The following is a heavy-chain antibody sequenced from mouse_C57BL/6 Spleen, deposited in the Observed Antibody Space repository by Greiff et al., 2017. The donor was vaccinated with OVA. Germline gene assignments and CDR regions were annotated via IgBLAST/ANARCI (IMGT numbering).Heavy chain of an antibody. J-gene: IGHJ4*01. Sequence: EVQLQQSGPELVKPGASVKIPCKASGYTFTEYSMDWVKQSHGKSLEWIGDINPNNGGTIYNQKFKGKATLTVDKSSSTAYMELRSLTSEDTAVYYCARNYYGSSWYAMDYWGQGTSVTVSS. V-gene: IGHV1-18*01. CDR2: INPNNGGT. CDR3: ARNYYGSSWYAMDY. D-gene: IGHD1-1*01. CDR1: GYTFTEYS.